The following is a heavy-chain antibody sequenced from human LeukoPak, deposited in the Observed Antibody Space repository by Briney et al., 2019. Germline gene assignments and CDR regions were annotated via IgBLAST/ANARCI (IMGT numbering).Heavy chain of an antibody. CDR2: ISYDGSNK. D-gene: IGHD5-18*01. CDR3: ARDVVDTAMAAIFDY. J-gene: IGHJ4*02. Sequence: GGSLRLSCAASGFTFSSYAMSWVRQAPGKGLEWVAVISYDGSNKYYADSVKGRFTISRDNSKNTLYLQMNSLRAEDTAVYYCARDVVDTAMAAIFDYWGQGTLVTVSS. V-gene: IGHV3-30*04. CDR1: GFTFSSYA.